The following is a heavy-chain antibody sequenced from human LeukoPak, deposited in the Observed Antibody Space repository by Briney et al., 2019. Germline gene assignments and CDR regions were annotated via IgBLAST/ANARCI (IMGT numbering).Heavy chain of an antibody. J-gene: IGHJ5*02. CDR3: ARDGPEWLFSGCFDP. D-gene: IGHD3-3*01. V-gene: IGHV3-11*04. CDR1: GFTFRDYY. CDR2: ISSSGSTI. Sequence: PGGSLRLSCAGSGFTFRDYYMSWIRQAPRKGLEWVSYISSSGSTIYYADSVKGRFTISRDNAKNSLYLQMNSLRAEDTAVYYCARDGPEWLFSGCFDPWGQGTLVTVSS.